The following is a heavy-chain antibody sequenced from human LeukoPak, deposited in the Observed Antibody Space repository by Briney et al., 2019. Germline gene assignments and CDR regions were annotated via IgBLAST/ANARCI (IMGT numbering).Heavy chain of an antibody. D-gene: IGHD4-17*01. V-gene: IGHV4-39*01. CDR3: ARIPTTVTPPRGMDV. Sequence: SETLSLTCTVSGGSISSSSYYWVWLRQPPGKGLEWIGSIYYSGSTYYNPSLKSRVIISIDTSKNQFSLKLSSVTATDTAVYYCARIPTTVTPPRGMDVWGQGTTVTVSS. CDR2: IYYSGST. CDR1: GGSISSSSYY. J-gene: IGHJ6*02.